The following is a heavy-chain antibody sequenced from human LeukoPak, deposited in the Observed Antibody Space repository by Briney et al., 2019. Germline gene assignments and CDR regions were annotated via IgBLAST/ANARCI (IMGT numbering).Heavy chain of an antibody. CDR1: GGTFSSYA. Sequence: SVKVSCKASGGTFSSYAISWVRQAPGQGLEWMGGIIRIFGTANYAQKFQGRVTITADESTSTAYMELSSLRSEDTAVYYCARDLVDYRMGNYYYYMDVWGKGTTVTVSS. CDR2: IIRIFGTA. J-gene: IGHJ6*03. D-gene: IGHD1-14*01. CDR3: ARDLVDYRMGNYYYYMDV. V-gene: IGHV1-69*13.